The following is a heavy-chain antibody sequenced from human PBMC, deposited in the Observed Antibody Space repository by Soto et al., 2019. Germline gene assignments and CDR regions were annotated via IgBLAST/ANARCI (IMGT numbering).Heavy chain of an antibody. D-gene: IGHD3-22*01. CDR3: ASEHYYHSSGYYEAAGMIY. V-gene: IGHV1-18*01. Sequence: QVPLVQSGAEVKKPGASVKVSCKASGYTFTSYGISWVRQAPGQGLEWMGWISAYNGNTNYAQKLQGRVTMTTDTSTSTAYMELRSLRSDDTAVYYCASEHYYHSSGYYEAAGMIYWGQGTLVTVSS. CDR2: ISAYNGNT. J-gene: IGHJ4*02. CDR1: GYTFTSYG.